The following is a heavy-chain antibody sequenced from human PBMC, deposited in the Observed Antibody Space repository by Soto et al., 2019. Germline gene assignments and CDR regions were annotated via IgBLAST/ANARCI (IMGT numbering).Heavy chain of an antibody. CDR1: GFIFSNNG. J-gene: IGHJ4*01. CDR2: MSYDGSDT. D-gene: IGHD3-10*02. CDR3: TFVRVADSALDH. Sequence: GGSLRLSCVGSGFIFSNNGMHWFRQTPGKGLEWVAFMSYDGSDTFYADSVKGRFTVSRDNSKNTLFLHMSDLRAEDTAMYYCTFVRVADSALDHWGQGTLFTVSS. V-gene: IGHV3-30*02.